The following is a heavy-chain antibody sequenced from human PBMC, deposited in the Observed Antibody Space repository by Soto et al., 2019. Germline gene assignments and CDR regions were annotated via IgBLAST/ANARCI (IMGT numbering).Heavy chain of an antibody. CDR2: MNVGNGNT. J-gene: IGHJ5*02. V-gene: IGHV1-3*01. CDR1: GFPFAGNT. Sequence: QVQLVQSGAEVKKPGASVKVSCKASGFPFAGNTVLWVRQAPGQGLEWLGWMNVGNGNTKLSQKFQGRFTLARDTSASTAYRELSSLRSEDTAVYYCARGLPTTVTILQSWGQGTLVTVAS. D-gene: IGHD4-17*01. CDR3: ARGLPTTVTILQS.